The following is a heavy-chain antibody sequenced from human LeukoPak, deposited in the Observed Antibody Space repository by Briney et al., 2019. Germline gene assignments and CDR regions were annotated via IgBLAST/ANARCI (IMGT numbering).Heavy chain of an antibody. D-gene: IGHD3-10*01. CDR2: INPSGGST. Sequence: ASVKVSCKASGYTFTSYYMHWVRQAPGQGLEWMGIINPSGGSTSYAQKFQGRVTMTRDTSTSTVYMELSSLSSEDTAVYYCARVSAMVRGVMGDPYFDYWGQGTLVTVSS. V-gene: IGHV1-46*01. CDR3: ARVSAMVRGVMGDPYFDY. J-gene: IGHJ4*02. CDR1: GYTFTSYY.